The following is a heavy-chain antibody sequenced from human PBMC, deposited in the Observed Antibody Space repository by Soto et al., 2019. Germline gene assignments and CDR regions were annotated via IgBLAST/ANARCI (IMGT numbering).Heavy chain of an antibody. J-gene: IGHJ4*02. D-gene: IGHD3-9*01. CDR2: IFYFGST. CDR3: ARHSPDFDWLSQFDY. V-gene: IGHV4-59*08. CDR1: GGSISSYY. Sequence: QVQLQESGPGLVKPSETLSLTCTVSGGSISSYYWSWIRQTPGKGLEWIGYIFYFGSTNYNPSLKSGVTLSIDTSKNQLSLKLSSVTAADTAVYYCARHSPDFDWLSQFDYWGQGTLVTVSS.